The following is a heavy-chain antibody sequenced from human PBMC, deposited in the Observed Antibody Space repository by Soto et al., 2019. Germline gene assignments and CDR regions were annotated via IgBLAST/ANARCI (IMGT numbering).Heavy chain of an antibody. J-gene: IGHJ5*02. CDR1: GGSFSGYY. CDR3: ASLAGYSGYVNWFDP. Sequence: PSETLSPTCAVYGGSFSGYYWSWFRQPPGKGLEWIGEINHSGSTNYNPSLKSRVTISVDTSKNQFSLKLSSVTAADTAVYYCASLAGYSGYVNWFDPWGQGTLVTVSS. D-gene: IGHD5-12*01. V-gene: IGHV4-34*01. CDR2: INHSGST.